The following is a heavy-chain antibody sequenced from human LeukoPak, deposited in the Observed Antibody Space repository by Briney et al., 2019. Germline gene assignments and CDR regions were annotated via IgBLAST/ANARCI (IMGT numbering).Heavy chain of an antibody. Sequence: GASVKVSCKASGYTFTTYGISWVRQAPGQGLEWMGGIIPIFGTANYAQKFQGRVTITADESTSTAYMELSSLRSEDTAVYYCASGFPEIAATDYWGQGTLVTVSS. CDR1: GYTFTTYG. V-gene: IGHV1-69*13. J-gene: IGHJ4*02. D-gene: IGHD6-13*01. CDR2: IIPIFGTA. CDR3: ASGFPEIAATDY.